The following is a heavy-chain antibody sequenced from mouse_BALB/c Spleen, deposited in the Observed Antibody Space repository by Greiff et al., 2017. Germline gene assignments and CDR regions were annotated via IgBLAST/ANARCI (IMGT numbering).Heavy chain of an antibody. CDR1: GYTFTSYY. CDR2: INPSNGGT. Sequence: VKLMESGAELVKPGASVKLSCKASGYTFTSYYMYWVKQRPGQGLEWIGEINPSNGGTNFNEKFKSKATLTVDKSSSTAYMQLSSLTSEDSAVYCCTSSHYDGSGYAFFDYWGEGTTLTVSS. J-gene: IGHJ2*01. D-gene: IGHD1-1*01. V-gene: IGHV1S81*02. CDR3: TSSHYDGSGYAFFDY.